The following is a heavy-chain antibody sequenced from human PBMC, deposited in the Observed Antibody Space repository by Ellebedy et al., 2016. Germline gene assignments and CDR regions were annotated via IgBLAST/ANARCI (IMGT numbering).Heavy chain of an antibody. CDR3: AREKRESLTYDTTGYFVTIGSFFFDF. D-gene: IGHD3-9*01. CDR1: GDTLYIFG. V-gene: IGHV1-69*06. J-gene: IGHJ4*02. Sequence: SVKVSCXVSGDTLYIFGISWLRQAPGHGLEWMGEFNALLSSPRYAQKFQGRLTSTADKSTKTVYMMLLSLETEDTAVYFCAREKRESLTYDTTGYFVTIGSFFFDFWGQGSQVIVSS. CDR2: FNALLSSP.